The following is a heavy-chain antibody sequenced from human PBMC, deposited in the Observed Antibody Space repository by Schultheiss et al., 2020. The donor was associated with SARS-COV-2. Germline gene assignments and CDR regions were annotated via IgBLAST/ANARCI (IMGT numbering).Heavy chain of an antibody. J-gene: IGHJ6*02. CDR2: IIPIFGTA. CDR3: AKDPYGDSYYYYGMDV. V-gene: IGHV1-69*05. CDR1: GGTFSSYA. D-gene: IGHD4-17*01. Sequence: SVKVSCKASGGTFSSYAISWVRQAPGQGLEWMGGIIPIFGTANYAQKFQGRVTMTRNTSISTAYMELSSLRSEDTAVYYCAKDPYGDSYYYYGMDVWGQGTTVTVSS.